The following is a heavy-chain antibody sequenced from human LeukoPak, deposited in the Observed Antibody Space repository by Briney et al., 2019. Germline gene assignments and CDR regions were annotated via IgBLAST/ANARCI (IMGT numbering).Heavy chain of an antibody. CDR3: ARGSRGHSYGYSDY. J-gene: IGHJ4*02. CDR1: GYTFTSYD. CDR2: ISAYNGNT. Sequence: ASVKVSCKASGYTFTSYDINWVRQATGQGLEWMGWISAYNGNTNYAQKLQGRVTMTTDTSTSTAYMELRSLRSDDTAVYYCARGSRGHSYGYSDYWGQGTLVTVSS. V-gene: IGHV1-18*01. D-gene: IGHD5-18*01.